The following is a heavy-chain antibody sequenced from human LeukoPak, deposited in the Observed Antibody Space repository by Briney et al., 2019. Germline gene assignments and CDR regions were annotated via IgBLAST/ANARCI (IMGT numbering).Heavy chain of an antibody. CDR2: INPNSGGT. CDR3: ARETNLYYDFWSGYYPFDY. D-gene: IGHD3-3*01. CDR1: GYTFTGHY. J-gene: IGHJ4*02. Sequence: GASVKVSCKASGYTFTGHYMHWVRHPPGQGLEWMGWINPNSGGTNYAQKFQGRVTMTRDTSISTAYMELSRLRSDDTAVYYCARETNLYYDFWSGYYPFDYWGQGTLVTVSS. V-gene: IGHV1-2*02.